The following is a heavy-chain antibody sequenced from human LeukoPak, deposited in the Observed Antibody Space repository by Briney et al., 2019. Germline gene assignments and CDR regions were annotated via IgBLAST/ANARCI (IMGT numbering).Heavy chain of an antibody. CDR3: ARETSQKGAHYMDV. CDR2: INHSGST. D-gene: IGHD3-16*01. Sequence: PSETLSPTCAVYGGSFSGYYWSWIRQPPGKGLEWIGEINHSGSTNYNPSLKSRVTISVDTSKNQFSLKLRSVTAADTAVYYCARETSQKGAHYMDVWGKGTTVTISS. J-gene: IGHJ6*03. CDR1: GGSFSGYY. V-gene: IGHV4-34*01.